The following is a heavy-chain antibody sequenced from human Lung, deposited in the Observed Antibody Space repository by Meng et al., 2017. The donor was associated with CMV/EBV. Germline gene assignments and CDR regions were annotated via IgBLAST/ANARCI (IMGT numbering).Heavy chain of an antibody. Sequence: GGSLRLSCAASGITFSRYAMSWVRQAPGKGLEWVSGLSFGGGDTDYADSVKGRFTISRDNSKNTLYLQMNSLRAEDTAVYYCAKHNSRVVIGGGVDYWGQGTLVTVSS. CDR3: AKHNSRVVIGGGVDY. CDR2: LSFGGGDT. CDR1: GITFSRYA. J-gene: IGHJ4*02. D-gene: IGHD3-3*01. V-gene: IGHV3-23*01.